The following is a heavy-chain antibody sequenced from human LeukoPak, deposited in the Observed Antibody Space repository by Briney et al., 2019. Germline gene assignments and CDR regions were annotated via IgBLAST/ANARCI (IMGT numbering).Heavy chain of an antibody. V-gene: IGHV1-69*04. CDR2: IIPILGIA. J-gene: IGHJ4*02. CDR1: GGTFSSYA. CDR3: ARYKGDWLSFDY. D-gene: IGHD3-9*01. Sequence: SVKVSCKASGGTFSSYAISWVRQAPGQGLEWMGRIIPILGIANYAQKFQGRVTITADKSTSTAYMELSGLRSEDTAVYYCARYKGDWLSFDYWGQGTLVTVSS.